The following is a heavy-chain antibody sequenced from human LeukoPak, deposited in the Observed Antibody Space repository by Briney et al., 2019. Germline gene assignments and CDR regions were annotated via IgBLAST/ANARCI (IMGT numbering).Heavy chain of an antibody. J-gene: IGHJ4*02. D-gene: IGHD5-12*01. CDR2: IIPIFGTA. CDR3: ARSLVATMYYYFDY. Sequence: ASVKVSCKASGGTFSSYAISWVRQAPGQGLEWMGRIIPIFGTANYAQKFQGRVTITTDKSTSTAYMELSSLRSEDTAVYYCARSLVATMYYYFDYWGQGTLVTVSS. CDR1: GGTFSSYA. V-gene: IGHV1-69*05.